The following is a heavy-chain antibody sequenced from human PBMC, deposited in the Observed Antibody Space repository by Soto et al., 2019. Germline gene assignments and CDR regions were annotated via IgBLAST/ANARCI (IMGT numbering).Heavy chain of an antibody. CDR2: ISSSSSYI. CDR1: EFTYSSYS. V-gene: IGHV3-21*01. D-gene: IGHD2-8*02. Sequence: PSLSWAASEFTYSSYSMNWVLQAPGKGLEWVSSISSSSSYIYYADSVKGRFTISRDNAKNSLYLQMNSLRAEDTAVYYCASPAYCTAGSRYRVRGQGTLVPISA. J-gene: IGHJ4*02. CDR3: ASPAYCTAGSRYRV.